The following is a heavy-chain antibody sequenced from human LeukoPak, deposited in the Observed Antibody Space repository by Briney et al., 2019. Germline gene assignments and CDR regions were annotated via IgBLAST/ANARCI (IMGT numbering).Heavy chain of an antibody. CDR3: TRDPPTEPLPQYYYYYYMDV. V-gene: IGHV3-49*03. CDR1: GFTFGDYA. CDR2: IRSKAYGGTT. D-gene: IGHD1-14*01. J-gene: IGHJ6*03. Sequence: GGSLRLSCTASGFTFGDYAMSWFRQAPGKGLEWVGFIRSKAYGGTTEYAASVKGRFTISRDDSKSIAYLQMNSLKAEDTAVYYCTRDPPTEPLPQYYYYYYMDVWGKGTTVTVSS.